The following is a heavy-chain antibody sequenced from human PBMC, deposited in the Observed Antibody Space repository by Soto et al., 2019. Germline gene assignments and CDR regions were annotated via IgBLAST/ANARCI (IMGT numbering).Heavy chain of an antibody. CDR2: INPTSGST. D-gene: IGHD6-13*01. CDR3: ARDLAAGDH. CDR1: GYTFTNYY. V-gene: IGHV1-46*01. J-gene: IGHJ4*02. Sequence: HVQLVQSGAEVKKPGASVKVSCKASGYTFTNYYIHWVRQAPGQGLEWMGIINPTSGSTNYAQEFQGRVTLTYDTSTTTVYMELSGLRSEDTAVLYCARDLAAGDHWGQGTLVTVSS.